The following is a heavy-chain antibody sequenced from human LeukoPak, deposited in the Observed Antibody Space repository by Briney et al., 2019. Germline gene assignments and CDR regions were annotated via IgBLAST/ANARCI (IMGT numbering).Heavy chain of an antibody. V-gene: IGHV3-64*01. CDR3: ARGYGSGMQDAFDI. Sequence: GGSLRLSCAASGFTFSSYAMPWVRQAPGKGLEYVSAISSNGGSTYYANSVKGRFTISRDNSKNTLYLQMGSLRAEDMAVYYCARGYGSGMQDAFDIWGQGTMVTVSS. CDR1: GFTFSSYA. D-gene: IGHD3-10*01. CDR2: ISSNGGST. J-gene: IGHJ3*02.